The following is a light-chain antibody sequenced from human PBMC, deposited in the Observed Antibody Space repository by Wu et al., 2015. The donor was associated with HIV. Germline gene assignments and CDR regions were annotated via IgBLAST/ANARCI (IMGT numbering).Light chain of an antibody. J-gene: IGKJ2*03. Sequence: EIVMTQSPATLSVSPGERATLSCRASQSVNSNLAWYQQKPGQAPRLLIYGASTRATGIPATFSGSGSGTEFTLTISSLQSEDFAIYYCQHYNNWPYSFGQGTKLEIK. CDR1: QSVNSN. CDR3: QHYNNWPYS. V-gene: IGKV3-15*01. CDR2: GAS.